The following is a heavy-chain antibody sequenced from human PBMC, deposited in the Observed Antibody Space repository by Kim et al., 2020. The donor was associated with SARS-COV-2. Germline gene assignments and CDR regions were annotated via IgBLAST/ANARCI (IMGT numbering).Heavy chain of an antibody. Sequence: GGSLRLSCAASGFTFSSYAMSWVRQAPGKGLEWVSAISGSGGSTYYADSVKGRFTISRDNSKNTLYLQMNSLRAEDTAVYYCAKDCGYSSGWYEVYYFDYWGQGTLVTVSS. J-gene: IGHJ4*02. CDR3: AKDCGYSSGWYEVYYFDY. CDR1: GFTFSSYA. D-gene: IGHD6-19*01. V-gene: IGHV3-23*01. CDR2: ISGSGGST.